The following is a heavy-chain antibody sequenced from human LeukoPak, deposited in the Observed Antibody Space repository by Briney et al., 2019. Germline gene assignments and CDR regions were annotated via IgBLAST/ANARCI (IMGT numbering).Heavy chain of an antibody. CDR1: GFSFSSYG. J-gene: IGHJ4*02. CDR2: IRSDGSNK. Sequence: PGGSLRLSCAGSGFSFSSYGMHWVRQAPGKGLEWMAFIRSDGSNKYYADSVKGRFTISRDNSKNTLYLQMNSLRAEDTAVYYCARDPYSSSSFDYWGQGTLVTVSS. V-gene: IGHV3-30*02. CDR3: ARDPYSSSSFDY. D-gene: IGHD6-6*01.